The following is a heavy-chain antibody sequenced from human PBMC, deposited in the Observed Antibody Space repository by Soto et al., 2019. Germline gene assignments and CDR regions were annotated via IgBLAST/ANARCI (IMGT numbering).Heavy chain of an antibody. D-gene: IGHD2-8*02. CDR3: AGDDALGWCQF. J-gene: IGHJ4*02. CDR2: ISFDGDK. Sequence: QVKLVESGGGVVQPGTSLRLSCTASGFDFSNSGIHWVRQTPGKGLEWVALISFDGDKYYVDSVKGRFTIFRENPTNTVYLQMNRLRPEYTGVYYCAGDDALGWCQFWGQGTLVTVSS. V-gene: IGHV3-30*03. CDR1: GFDFSNSG.